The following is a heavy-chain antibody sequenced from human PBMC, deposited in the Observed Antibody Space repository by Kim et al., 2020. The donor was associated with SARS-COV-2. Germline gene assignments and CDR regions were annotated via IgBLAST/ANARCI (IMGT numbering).Heavy chain of an antibody. V-gene: IGHV3-30*02. Sequence: KGRFTITRDNSKNTLYLQMNSLRAEDTAVYYCAKYTMTSNYYGSGTGFDYWGQGTLVTVSS. D-gene: IGHD3-10*01. CDR3: AKYTMTSNYYGSGTGFDY. J-gene: IGHJ4*02.